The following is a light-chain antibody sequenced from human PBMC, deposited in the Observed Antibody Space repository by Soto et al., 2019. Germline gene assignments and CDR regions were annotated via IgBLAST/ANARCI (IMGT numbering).Light chain of an antibody. CDR1: QSVLYSSNNKNY. J-gene: IGKJ2*01. CDR2: WAS. V-gene: IGKV4-1*01. CDR3: QQYYTTRT. Sequence: DIVMTQSPDYLAVSLGERATINCKSSQSVLYSSNNKNYLAWYQQKPGQPPKLLIYWASTRESGVPDRFSGSGSGTDFTLTISSLQAEDVAVYYCQQYYTTRTFGQGTKLEI.